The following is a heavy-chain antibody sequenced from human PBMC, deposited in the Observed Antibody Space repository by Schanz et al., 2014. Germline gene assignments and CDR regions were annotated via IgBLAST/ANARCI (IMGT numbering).Heavy chain of an antibody. V-gene: IGHV4-59*08. CDR1: SASIRTYY. Sequence: QVQLQESGPGLVKPSETLSLTCTVSSASIRTYYWSWIRQPPGKGLEWIGYIYYSGSTTYNPSLKSRVTISVDTSKNQFFLKVTSVTAADTAVYYCARHLVNAYGMDVWGQGTAVTVSS. CDR2: IYYSGST. J-gene: IGHJ6*02. CDR3: ARHLVNAYGMDV.